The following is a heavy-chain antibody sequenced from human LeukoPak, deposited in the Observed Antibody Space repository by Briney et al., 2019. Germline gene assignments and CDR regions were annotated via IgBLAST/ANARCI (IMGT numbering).Heavy chain of an antibody. CDR2: IYYSGST. V-gene: IGHV4-59*01. CDR1: GGSISSYY. CDR3: AARTPYYFDY. Sequence: SETLSLTCTVSGGSISSYYWSWIRHPPGKGLEWIGYIYYSGSTNYNPSLKSRVTISVDTSKNQFSLKLSSVTAADTAVYYCAARTPYYFDYWGQGTLVTVSS. J-gene: IGHJ4*02. D-gene: IGHD1-14*01.